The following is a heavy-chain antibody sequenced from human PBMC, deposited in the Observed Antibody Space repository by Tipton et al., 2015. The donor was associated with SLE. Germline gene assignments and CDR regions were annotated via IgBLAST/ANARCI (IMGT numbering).Heavy chain of an antibody. CDR1: GFTFDDYT. V-gene: IGHV3-43*01. Sequence: SLRLSCAASGFTFDDYTMHWVRQAPGKGLEWVSLISWGGGSTYYADSVKGRFTISRDNSKNSLYLQMNSLRTEDTALYYCAKDYGSGSYFAFDIWGQGTMVTVSS. D-gene: IGHD3-10*01. J-gene: IGHJ3*02. CDR3: AKDYGSGSYFAFDI. CDR2: ISWGGGST.